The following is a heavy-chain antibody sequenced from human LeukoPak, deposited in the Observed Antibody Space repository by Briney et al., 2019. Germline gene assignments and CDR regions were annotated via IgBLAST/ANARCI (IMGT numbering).Heavy chain of an antibody. D-gene: IGHD6-19*01. CDR2: ITTGGSSI. CDR3: ARVRYDSGWYDY. Sequence: GGSLRLSCAASGFTFSSYWMSWVRQAPGKGLQCISHITTGGSSIFYADSVKGRFTLSRDNAKNSLYLQMNSLRAEDAAVYYCARVRYDSGWYDYWGQGAQVIVSS. CDR1: GFTFSSYW. V-gene: IGHV3-48*04. J-gene: IGHJ4*02.